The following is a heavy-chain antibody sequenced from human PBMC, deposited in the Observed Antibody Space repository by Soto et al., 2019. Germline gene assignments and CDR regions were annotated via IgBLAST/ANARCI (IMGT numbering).Heavy chain of an antibody. V-gene: IGHV4-30-4*01. CDR2: IYYSGST. J-gene: IGHJ6*04. D-gene: IGHD3-22*01. Sequence: PSETLSLTCTVSAGSISSGYYYWSWILHPPGKGLEWIGYIYYSGSTYYNTSLKSRVTISVETSKNQFSLKLSSVTAADTAGYYCARRNSGGYKIIYYDYGMDVWGKGIKVTVSS. CDR3: ARRNSGGYKIIYYDYGMDV. CDR1: AGSISSGYYY.